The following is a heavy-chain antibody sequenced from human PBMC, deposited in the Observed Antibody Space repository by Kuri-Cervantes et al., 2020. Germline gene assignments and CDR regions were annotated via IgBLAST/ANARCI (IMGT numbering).Heavy chain of an antibody. J-gene: IGHJ4*02. CDR3: AKEYVGYCSSTSCYNFDY. V-gene: IGHV3-30*18. CDR2: ISYDGSNK. D-gene: IGHD2-2*01. Sequence: GESLKISCAASGFTFSSYGMHWVRQAPGKGLEWVAVISYDGSNKYYADSVKGRFTISRDNSKNTLYLQMNSLRAEDTAVHYCAKEYVGYCSSTSCYNFDYWGQGTLVTVSS. CDR1: GFTFSSYG.